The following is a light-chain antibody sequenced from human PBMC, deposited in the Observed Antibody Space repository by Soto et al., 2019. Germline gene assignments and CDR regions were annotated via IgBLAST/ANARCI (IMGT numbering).Light chain of an antibody. CDR1: SSNIGSTT. CDR2: SND. V-gene: IGLV1-44*01. J-gene: IGLJ1*01. CDR3: ASWDDSLNGFV. Sequence: SVLTQPPSASGTPGQRVTISCSGSSSNIGSTTVSWYQQLPGAAPKLLIYSNDQWPSGVPDRFSGSKSGTSASLAISGLQSEDEADYYCASWDDSLNGFVFGTGTKVTVL.